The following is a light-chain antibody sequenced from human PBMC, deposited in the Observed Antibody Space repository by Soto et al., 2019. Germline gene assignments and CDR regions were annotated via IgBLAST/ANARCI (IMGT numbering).Light chain of an antibody. CDR3: QQYNNWPPWT. Sequence: IVLTQSPGTLSQSPGERASLSCRAGQSFSSNLAWYQQKPGQAPRLLIYGASTRATGIPARFSGSGSGTEFTLTISSLQSEDFAVYYCQQYNNWPPWTFGQGTKVDIK. V-gene: IGKV3-15*01. J-gene: IGKJ1*01. CDR1: QSFSSN. CDR2: GAS.